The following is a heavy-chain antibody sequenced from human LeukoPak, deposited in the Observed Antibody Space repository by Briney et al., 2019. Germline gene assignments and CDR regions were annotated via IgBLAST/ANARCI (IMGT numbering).Heavy chain of an antibody. J-gene: IGHJ6*02. Sequence: SVKVSCKASGGTFSSYAISWVRQAPGQGLEWMGRIIPILGIANYAQKFQGRVTITADKSTSTAYMELSSLRSEDTAVYYCARDPYSSSWYPPDYYYGMDVWGQGTTVTVSS. CDR2: IIPILGIA. D-gene: IGHD6-13*01. CDR3: ARDPYSSSWYPPDYYYGMDV. CDR1: GGTFSSYA. V-gene: IGHV1-69*04.